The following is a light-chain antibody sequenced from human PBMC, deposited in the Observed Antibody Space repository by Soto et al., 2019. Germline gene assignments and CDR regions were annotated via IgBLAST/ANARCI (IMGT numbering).Light chain of an antibody. CDR3: QQLSSYPLT. CDR1: QGISSY. CDR2: AAS. V-gene: IGKV1-9*01. Sequence: DIQLTQSPSFLSASVGDRVTITCRASQGISSYLAWYQQKPGKAPNLLIYAASTLQSGVPSRFSGSGSGTEFTLTISSLQPDDFATSYCQQLSSYPLTFGRWTKVEIK. J-gene: IGKJ1*01.